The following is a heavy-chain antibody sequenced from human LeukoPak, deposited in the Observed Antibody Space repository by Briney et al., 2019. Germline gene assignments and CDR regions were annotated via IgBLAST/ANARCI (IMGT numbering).Heavy chain of an antibody. Sequence: GGSLRLSCAASGFTFSSYAMSWARQAPGKGLEWVASINHNGNVNYYVDSVKGRFTISRDNAKNSLYLQMSNLRVEDTAVYFCARGGGLDVWGQGATVTVSS. CDR1: GFTFSSYA. D-gene: IGHD3-16*01. V-gene: IGHV3-7*03. J-gene: IGHJ6*02. CDR2: INHNGNVN. CDR3: ARGGGLDV.